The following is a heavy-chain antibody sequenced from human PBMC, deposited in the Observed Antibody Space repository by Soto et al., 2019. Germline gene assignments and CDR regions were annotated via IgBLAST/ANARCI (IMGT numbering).Heavy chain of an antibody. CDR1: GFTFSSYG. J-gene: IGHJ4*02. CDR3: EKEWELLGFDY. V-gene: IGHV3-30*18. D-gene: IGHD1-26*01. Sequence: QVQLVESGGGVVQPGRSLRLSCAASGFTFSSYGMHWVRQAPGKGLEWVAVISYDGSNKYYADSVKGRFTISRDNSKNTLYLQMISLRAEDTAVYYCEKEWELLGFDYWGQGTLVTVSS. CDR2: ISYDGSNK.